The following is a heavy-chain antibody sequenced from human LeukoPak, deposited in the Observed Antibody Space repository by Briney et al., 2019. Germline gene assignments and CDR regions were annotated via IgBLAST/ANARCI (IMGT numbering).Heavy chain of an antibody. CDR3: ARILPRSWFGEFSDAFDI. CDR1: GGSISSYY. V-gene: IGHV4-4*07. D-gene: IGHD3-10*01. CDR2: IYTSGST. J-gene: IGHJ3*02. Sequence: PSETLSLTCTVSGGSISSYYWSWIRQPAGKGLEWIGRIYTSGSTNYNPSLKSRVTMSVDTSKNQFSLKLSSVTAADTAVYYCARILPRSWFGEFSDAFDIWGQGTMVTVSS.